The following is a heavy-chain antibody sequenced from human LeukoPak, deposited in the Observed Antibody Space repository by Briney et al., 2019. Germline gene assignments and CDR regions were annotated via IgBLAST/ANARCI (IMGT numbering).Heavy chain of an antibody. CDR1: GLTFSRQW. J-gene: IGHJ4*02. CDR3: AKDVRGGPIVGAGSVDY. V-gene: IGHV3-23*05. CDR2: VNNKGSNK. Sequence: PGGSLRLSCAASGLTFSRQWMFWVRQVPGKGLEWVSAVNNKGSNKYYADSVKGRFTISRDNSKNTLYLQMDSLRAEDTAVYYCAKDVRGGPIVGAGSVDYWGQGTLVTVSS. D-gene: IGHD1-26*01.